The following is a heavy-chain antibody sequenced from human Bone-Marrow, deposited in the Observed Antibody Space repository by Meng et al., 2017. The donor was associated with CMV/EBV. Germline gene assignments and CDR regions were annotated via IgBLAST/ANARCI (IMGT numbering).Heavy chain of an antibody. D-gene: IGHD3-10*01. J-gene: IGHJ4*02. CDR2: INPNSGGT. CDR3: AAYYYGSGSYHSTSYYFDY. V-gene: IGHV1-2*02. Sequence: ASVKVSCKASRYTFTGYYMHWVRQAPGQGLEWMGWINPNSGGTNYAQKFQERVTITRDMSTSTAYMELSSLRSEDTAVYYCAAYYYGSGSYHSTSYYFDYWGRGTLVTVSS. CDR1: RYTFTGYY.